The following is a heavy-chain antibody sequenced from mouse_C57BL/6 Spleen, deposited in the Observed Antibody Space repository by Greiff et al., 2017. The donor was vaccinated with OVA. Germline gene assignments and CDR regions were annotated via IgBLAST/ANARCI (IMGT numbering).Heavy chain of an antibody. D-gene: IGHD1-1*01. J-gene: IGHJ1*03. CDR3: AGEGGINYGSSYWYFDV. Sequence: QVQLQQPGTELVKPGASVKLSCKASGYTFTSYWMHWVKQRPGQGLEWIGNINPSNGGTNYNEKFKSKATLTVDKSSSTAYMQLSSLTSEGSAVYYCAGEGGINYGSSYWYFDVWGTGTTVTVSS. V-gene: IGHV1-53*01. CDR2: INPSNGGT. CDR1: GYTFTSYW.